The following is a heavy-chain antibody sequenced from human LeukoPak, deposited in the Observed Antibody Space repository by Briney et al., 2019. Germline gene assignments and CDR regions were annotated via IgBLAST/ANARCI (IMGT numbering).Heavy chain of an antibody. CDR2: ISHSGST. J-gene: IGHJ4*02. Sequence: SETLSLTCAVYGGSFSGYYWSWIRQPPGKGLEWIGEISHSGSTNYNPSLKSRVTISVDTSKNQFSLKLGSVTAADTAVYYCARGARWLPKYYFDYWGQGTLVTVSS. V-gene: IGHV4-34*01. D-gene: IGHD5-24*01. CDR3: ARGARWLPKYYFDY. CDR1: GGSFSGYY.